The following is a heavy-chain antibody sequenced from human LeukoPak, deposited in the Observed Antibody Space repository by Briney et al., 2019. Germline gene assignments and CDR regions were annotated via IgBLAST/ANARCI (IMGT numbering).Heavy chain of an antibody. V-gene: IGHV3-9*01. CDR1: GFTFDDYA. CDR2: ISWNSGSI. D-gene: IGHD3-10*01. CDR3: AKAYYYGSGSSGDAFDI. Sequence: GGSLRLSCAASGFTFDDYAMHWVRQAPGKGLEWVSGISWNSGSIGYADSVKGRFTISRDNAKNSLYLQMNSLRAEDTALYYCAKAYYYGSGSSGDAFDIWGQGTMVTVSS. J-gene: IGHJ3*02.